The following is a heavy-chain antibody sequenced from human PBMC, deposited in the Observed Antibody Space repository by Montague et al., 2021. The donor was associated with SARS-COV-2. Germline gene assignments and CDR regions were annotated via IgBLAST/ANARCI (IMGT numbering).Heavy chain of an antibody. J-gene: IGHJ4*02. Sequence: SETLSFTCTVSGGSINYYYWHWLRQSAAKGLEWIGRIYSSGNANYSPSLKSRVTMPVDTSQNQFSLKLNSLTAADTAVYYCARGDHPQSGSWYFFDTWGQGALVTVSS. CDR1: GGSINYYY. CDR2: IYSSGNA. CDR3: ARGDHPQSGSWYFFDT. D-gene: IGHD6-13*01. V-gene: IGHV4-4*07.